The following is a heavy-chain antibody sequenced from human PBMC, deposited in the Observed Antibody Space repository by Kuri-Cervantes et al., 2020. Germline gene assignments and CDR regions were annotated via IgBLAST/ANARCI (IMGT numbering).Heavy chain of an antibody. CDR2: ISSSGSTI. CDR1: GFTFSDYY. V-gene: IGHV3-11*04. CDR3: ARDHSSSPNAFDI. J-gene: IGHJ3*02. D-gene: IGHD6-6*01. Sequence: GESLKISCAASGFTFSDYYMSWIRQAPGKGLEWVSYISSSGSTIYYADSVKGRFTISRDNAKNSLYLQMNSLRAEDTAVYYCARDHSSSPNAFDIWGQGTMVTVSS.